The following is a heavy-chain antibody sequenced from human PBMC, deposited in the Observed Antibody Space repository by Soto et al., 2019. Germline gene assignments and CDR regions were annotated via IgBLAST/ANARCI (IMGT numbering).Heavy chain of an antibody. CDR3: ARGAGRGYSGYPFDY. V-gene: IGHV3-53*04. CDR1: GFTVSSNY. Sequence: GGSLRLSCAASGFTVSSNYMSWVRQAPGKGLEWVSVIYSGGSTYYADSVKGRFTISRHNSKNTLYLQMNSLRAEDTAVYYCARGAGRGYSGYPFDYWGQGTLVTVSS. CDR2: IYSGGST. J-gene: IGHJ4*02. D-gene: IGHD5-12*01.